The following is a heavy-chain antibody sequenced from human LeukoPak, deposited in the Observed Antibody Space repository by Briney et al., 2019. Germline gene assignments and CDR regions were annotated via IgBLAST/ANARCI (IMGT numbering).Heavy chain of an antibody. V-gene: IGHV4-61*01. CDR1: GGSVSSRNYS. D-gene: IGHD3-10*01. Sequence: SETLSLTCSVSGGSVSSRNYSWTWIRQPPGKGLEWIGYIYNRGSTKCNPSLKSRVTISVDTSKNQFSLKLSSVTAADTAVYYCATDRQVYGSGEYYFDYWGQGTLVSVSS. CDR2: IYNRGST. J-gene: IGHJ4*02. CDR3: ATDRQVYGSGEYYFDY.